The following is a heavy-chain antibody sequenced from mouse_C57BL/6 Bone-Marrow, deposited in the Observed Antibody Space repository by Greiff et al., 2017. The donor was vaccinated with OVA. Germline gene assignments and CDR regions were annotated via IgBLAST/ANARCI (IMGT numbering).Heavy chain of an antibody. J-gene: IGHJ3*01. Sequence: QVQLQQSGAELVRPGASVTLSCKASGYTFTDYEMHWVKQTPVHGLEWIGAIDPETGGTAYNQKFKGKATLTADKSSSTAYMQLSSLTSEDSAVYFCARSGSSFAYWGQGTLVTVSA. CDR1: GYTFTDYE. CDR3: ARSGSSFAY. D-gene: IGHD1-1*01. CDR2: IDPETGGT. V-gene: IGHV1-15*01.